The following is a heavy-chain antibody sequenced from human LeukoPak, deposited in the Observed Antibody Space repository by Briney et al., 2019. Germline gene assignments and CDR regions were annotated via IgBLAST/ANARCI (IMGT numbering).Heavy chain of an antibody. Sequence: ASVKVSCKASGGTFSSYAISWVRQAPGQGLEWMGRIIPILGIANYAQKFQGRVTITADESTSTAYMELSSLRSEDTAVYYCARGVSGSSNLFDPWGQGTLVTVSS. V-gene: IGHV1-69*04. D-gene: IGHD1-26*01. CDR3: ARGVSGSSNLFDP. CDR1: GGTFSSYA. J-gene: IGHJ5*02. CDR2: IIPILGIA.